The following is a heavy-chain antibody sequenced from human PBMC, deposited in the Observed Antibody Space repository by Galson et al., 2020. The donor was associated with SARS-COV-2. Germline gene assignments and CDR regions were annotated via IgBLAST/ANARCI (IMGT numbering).Heavy chain of an antibody. CDR1: GYAVSTTNY. CDR3: ARQGVNMVVLVTVPGWFFDL. V-gene: IGHV4-38-2*01. D-gene: IGHD2-21*02. CDR2: IHPNGRT. J-gene: IGHJ2*01. Sequence: SETLSLTCAVSGYAVSTTNYWGWVRLAPGKGLEWSGRIHPNGRTYYHPSLERRAPISVDTSRNQFSLTLASVTAADTAFYYCARQGVNMVVLVTVPGWFFDLWGRGTLVTVSS.